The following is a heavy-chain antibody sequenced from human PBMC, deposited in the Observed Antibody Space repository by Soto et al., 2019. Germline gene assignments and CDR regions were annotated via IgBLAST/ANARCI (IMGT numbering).Heavy chain of an antibody. V-gene: IGHV4-31*03. Sequence: QVQLQESGPGLVKPSQTLSLTCTVSGGSISSGGYYWSWIRQHPGKGLEWIGYIYYSGSTYYNPSLKNRVTISVETSKNQFSLKLSSVTAADTAVYYCARDHDYGGKSGRSMDVWGQGTTVTVSS. CDR3: ARDHDYGGKSGRSMDV. D-gene: IGHD4-17*01. CDR2: IYYSGST. CDR1: GGSISSGGYY. J-gene: IGHJ6*02.